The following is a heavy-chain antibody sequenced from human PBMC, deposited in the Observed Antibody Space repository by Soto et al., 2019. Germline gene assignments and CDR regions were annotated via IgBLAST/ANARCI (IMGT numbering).Heavy chain of an antibody. J-gene: IGHJ4*02. CDR3: ASRPRNGYNR. D-gene: IGHD5-12*01. CDR2: IIPIFNTP. Sequence: QVQLVQSGAELKKPGSSVKVSCKSSGGSFSNSAVTWVRQAPGQGLEWMGGIIPIFNTPNYAQKFQGRVAFTADDSTATAYMELTSLTSEDTAVYYCASRPRNGYNRWCQGTLVTVSS. CDR1: GGSFSNSA. V-gene: IGHV1-69*01.